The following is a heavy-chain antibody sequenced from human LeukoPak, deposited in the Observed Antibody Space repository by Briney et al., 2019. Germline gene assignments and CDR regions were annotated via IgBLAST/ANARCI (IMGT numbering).Heavy chain of an antibody. CDR3: ARDLYYYDSSGYYDY. CDR2: ISAYNGNT. D-gene: IGHD3-22*01. Sequence: ASVKVSCKASGYTFTSYGISWVRQAPGQGLEWMGWISAYNGNTNYAQKLQGRVTMTTDTSTSTAYMGLRSLRSDDTAVYYCARDLYYYDSSGYYDYWGQGTLVTVSS. V-gene: IGHV1-18*01. J-gene: IGHJ4*02. CDR1: GYTFTSYG.